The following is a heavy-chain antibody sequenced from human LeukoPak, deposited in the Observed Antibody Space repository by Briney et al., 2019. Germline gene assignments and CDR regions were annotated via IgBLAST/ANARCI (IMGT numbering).Heavy chain of an antibody. V-gene: IGHV1-18*04. CDR3: ARDPVGIAAAAHYFDY. CDR2: INPNSGNT. J-gene: IGHJ4*02. Sequence: ASVKVSCKASGYTFTGYYMHWVRQAPGQGLEWMGWINPNSGNTNYAQKLQGRVTMTTDTSTSTAYMELRSLRSDDTAVYYCARDPVGIAAAAHYFDYWGQGTLVTVSS. D-gene: IGHD6-13*01. CDR1: GYTFTGYY.